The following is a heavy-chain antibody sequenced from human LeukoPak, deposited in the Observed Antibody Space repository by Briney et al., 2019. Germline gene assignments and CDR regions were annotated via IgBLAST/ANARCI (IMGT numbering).Heavy chain of an antibody. Sequence: SETLSLTCTVSGGSISSSSYYWGWIRQPPGKGLEWIGSIYYSGSTYYNPSLKSRVTISVDTSKNQFSLKLSSVTAADTAVYYCARGYGSGSYYSITPDAFDIWGQGTMVTVSS. CDR3: ARGYGSGSYYSITPDAFDI. CDR2: IYYSGST. V-gene: IGHV4-39*01. J-gene: IGHJ3*02. CDR1: GGSISSSSYY. D-gene: IGHD3-10*01.